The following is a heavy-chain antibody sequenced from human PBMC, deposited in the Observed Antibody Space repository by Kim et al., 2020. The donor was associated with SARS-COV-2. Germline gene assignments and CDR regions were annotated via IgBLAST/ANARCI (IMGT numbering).Heavy chain of an antibody. Sequence: SETLSLTCAVYGGSFSGYYWSWIRQPPGKGLEWIGEINHSGSTNYNPSLKSRVTISVDTSKNQFSLKLSSVTAADTAVYYCARGPGYSSSWYGARNWFDPWGLGTLVTVSS. J-gene: IGHJ5*02. V-gene: IGHV4-34*01. CDR2: INHSGST. D-gene: IGHD6-13*01. CDR1: GGSFSGYY. CDR3: ARGPGYSSSWYGARNWFDP.